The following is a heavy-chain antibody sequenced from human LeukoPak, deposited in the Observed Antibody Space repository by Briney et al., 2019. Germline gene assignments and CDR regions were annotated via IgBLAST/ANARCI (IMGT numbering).Heavy chain of an antibody. D-gene: IGHD6-13*01. CDR3: ARDLGQGSSSCAFQY. V-gene: IGHV3-11*01. Sequence: GGSLRLSCTASGFTFSDYYMSWIRQAPGRGLEWVSYISSSGTTMYYADSVKGRFTISRDNAKNSLYLQMSSLRAEDAVVYYCARDLGQGSSSCAFQYWGQGTLVTVSP. J-gene: IGHJ4*02. CDR2: ISSSGTTM. CDR1: GFTFSDYY.